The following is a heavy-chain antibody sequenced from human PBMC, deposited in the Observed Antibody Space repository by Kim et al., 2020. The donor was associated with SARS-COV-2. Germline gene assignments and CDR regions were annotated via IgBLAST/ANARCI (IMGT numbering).Heavy chain of an antibody. V-gene: IGHV3-11*05. CDR2: ISGSSSYT. Sequence: GGSLRLSCTAPGFSFSDHSMSWIRQAPGKGLEWVSYISGSSSYTNYADSVTGRFTIFRDNAKKSFYLQMNSLRVEDTAVYYCAREGSGSHYVFDFWGQGAPVTVSS. CDR3: AREGSGSHYVFDF. J-gene: IGHJ4*02. CDR1: GFSFSDHS. D-gene: IGHD3-10*01.